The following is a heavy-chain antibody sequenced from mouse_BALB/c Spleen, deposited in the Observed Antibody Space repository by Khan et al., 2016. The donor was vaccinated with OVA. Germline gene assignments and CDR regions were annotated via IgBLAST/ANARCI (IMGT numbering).Heavy chain of an antibody. V-gene: IGHV1S135*01. CDR3: ALIYYYGTGFDY. CDR1: DYSFTDYN. Sequence: LQQSGPELVKPGASVKVSCKASDYSFTDYNMYWVKQSHGKSLEWIGYIDPYNGGSIYNQKFKGKATLTVDKSSSTAFMHLNILTSEDSAVYYCALIYYYGTGFDYWGQGTTLTVSS. J-gene: IGHJ2*01. CDR2: IDPYNGGS. D-gene: IGHD1-1*01.